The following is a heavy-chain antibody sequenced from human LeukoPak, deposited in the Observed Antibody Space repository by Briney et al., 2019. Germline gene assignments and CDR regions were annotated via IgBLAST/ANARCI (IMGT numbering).Heavy chain of an antibody. V-gene: IGHV4-39*01. J-gene: IGHJ4*02. Sequence: PSETLSLTCTVSGGSISSSRYYWGWIRQPPGKGLEWIGRIYYSGSTDHNPSLKSRVTIAVDTSKNQFSLKLTSVTAADTAVYYCARLTDYWGQGTLVTVSS. CDR1: GGSISSSRYY. CDR3: ARLTDY. CDR2: IYYSGST.